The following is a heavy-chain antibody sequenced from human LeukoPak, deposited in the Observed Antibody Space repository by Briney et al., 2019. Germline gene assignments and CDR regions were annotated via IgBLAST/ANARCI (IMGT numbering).Heavy chain of an antibody. CDR3: ARSNSHYYYYMDV. V-gene: IGHV3-21*01. D-gene: IGHD2-21*01. Sequence: GGSLRLSCAASGFTFSSYSMNWVRQAPGKGLEWVSSISSSSSYIYYADSVKGRFTISRDNAKNSLYLQMNSLRAEDTAVYYCARSNSHYYYYMDVWGKGTTVTVSS. CDR1: GFTFSSYS. CDR2: ISSSSSYI. J-gene: IGHJ6*03.